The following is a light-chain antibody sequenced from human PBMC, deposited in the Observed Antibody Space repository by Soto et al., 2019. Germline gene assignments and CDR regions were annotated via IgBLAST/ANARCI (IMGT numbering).Light chain of an antibody. CDR2: DAS. CDR1: QSVSSSY. V-gene: IGKV3D-20*01. Sequence: EIVLTQSPATLSLSPWERATLSCGASQSVSSSYLAWYQQKPGLAPRLLIYDASTRATGIPARFSGSGPGTEFTLSISSLQSEDSAVYYCQHYNSWPLTFGGGTKVDI. CDR3: QHYNSWPLT. J-gene: IGKJ4*01.